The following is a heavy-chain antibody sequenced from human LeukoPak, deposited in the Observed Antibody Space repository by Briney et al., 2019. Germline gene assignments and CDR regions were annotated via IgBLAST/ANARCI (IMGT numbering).Heavy chain of an antibody. CDR1: GGSISSYY. CDR2: IYYNGST. Sequence: PSETLSLTSTVSGGSISSYYWSWIRQPPGKGLEWIGYIYYNGSTNYNPSLKSRVTISVDTSKNQFSLKLSSVTAADTAVYYCARSQPAVGYCSGGSCYTTFDYWGQGTLVTVSS. CDR3: ARSQPAVGYCSGGSCYTTFDY. D-gene: IGHD2-15*01. J-gene: IGHJ4*02. V-gene: IGHV4-59*01.